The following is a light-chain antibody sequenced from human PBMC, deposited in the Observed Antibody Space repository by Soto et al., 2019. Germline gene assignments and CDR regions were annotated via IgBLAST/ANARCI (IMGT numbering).Light chain of an antibody. CDR2: KAS. CDR1: QSVLTW. V-gene: IGKV1-5*03. CDR3: THYFSYPYS. J-gene: IGKJ2*01. Sequence: DIQVTQSPATLSASVGDTVSITCRASQSVLTWLAWYQQKPGKAPNLLIYKASTLRDGVPSRFSGSGSGTDFTLTIISLQPDDFGSYFCTHYFSYPYSFGQGTKLEI.